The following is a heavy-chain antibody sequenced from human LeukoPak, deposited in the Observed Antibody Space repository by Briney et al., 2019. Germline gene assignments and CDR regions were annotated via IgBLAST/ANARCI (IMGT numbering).Heavy chain of an antibody. CDR1: GGSISSSSYY. D-gene: IGHD4-17*01. J-gene: IGHJ2*01. CDR3: ARGDYGDYDFDLYRYFDL. Sequence: SETLSLTCTVSGGSISSSSYYWGWIRQPPGKGLEWIGSIYYSGSTYYNPSLKSRVTISVDTSKNQFSLKLSSVTAADTAVYYCARGDYGDYDFDLYRYFDLWGRGTLVTVSS. V-gene: IGHV4-39*07. CDR2: IYYSGST.